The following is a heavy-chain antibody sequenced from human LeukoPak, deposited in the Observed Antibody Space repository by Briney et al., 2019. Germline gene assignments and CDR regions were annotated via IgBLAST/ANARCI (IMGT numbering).Heavy chain of an antibody. J-gene: IGHJ5*02. D-gene: IGHD3-9*01. Sequence: PSETLSLTCTVSGGSISSSSYYWGWIRQPPGKGLEWIGSIYYSGSTYYNPSLKSRVTISVDTSKNQFSLKLSSVSAADTAVYYCARDRSAYYDILTGSFNWFDPWGQGTLVTVSS. CDR2: IYYSGST. CDR3: ARDRSAYYDILTGSFNWFDP. CDR1: GGSISSSSYY. V-gene: IGHV4-39*07.